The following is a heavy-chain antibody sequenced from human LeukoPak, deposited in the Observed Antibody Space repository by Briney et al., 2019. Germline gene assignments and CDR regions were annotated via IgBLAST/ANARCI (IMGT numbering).Heavy chain of an antibody. J-gene: IGHJ4*02. Sequence: ASVKVSCKASGYTFTGYYMHWVRQAPGQGLEWMGWINPDSGGTNYAQKFQGRVTMTRDTSISTAYMELSRLRSDDTAVYYCRAVAGSNKIDYWGQGTLVTVSS. CDR3: RAVAGSNKIDY. CDR1: GYTFTGYY. CDR2: INPDSGGT. V-gene: IGHV1-2*02. D-gene: IGHD6-19*01.